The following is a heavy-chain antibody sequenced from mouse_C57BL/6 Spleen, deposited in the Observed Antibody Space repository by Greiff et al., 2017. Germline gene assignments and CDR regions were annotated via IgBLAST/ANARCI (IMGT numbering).Heavy chain of an antibody. CDR1: GYTFTSYW. CDR3: ARPPTGTGYDVDV. CDR2: IDPSDSYT. Sequence: QVQLQQPGAELVMPGASVKLSCKASGYTFTSYWMHWVKQRPGQGLEWIGEIDPSDSYTNYNQKFKGKSTLTVDKSSSTAYMQLSSLTSEDSAVYYCARPPTGTGYDVDVWGTGTTVTVSS. J-gene: IGHJ1*03. V-gene: IGHV1-69*01. D-gene: IGHD4-1*02.